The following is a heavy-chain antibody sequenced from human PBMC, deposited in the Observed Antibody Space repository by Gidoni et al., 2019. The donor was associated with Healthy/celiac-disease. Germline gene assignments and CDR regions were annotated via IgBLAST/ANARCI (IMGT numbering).Heavy chain of an antibody. V-gene: IGHV1-2*02. Sequence: QVQLVQSGAVVKKPGASVKVSCKASGYPRPGYPLHWVRQAPGQGREWMGWIKPNSGGTNYAKKFQGRVTMTRDTSISTAYMELSRLRSDDTAVYYCARGKGYSSSWYDGEGQGDYWGQGTLVTVSS. J-gene: IGHJ4*02. CDR1: GYPRPGYP. CDR2: IKPNSGGT. CDR3: ARGKGYSSSWYDGEGQGDY. D-gene: IGHD6-13*01.